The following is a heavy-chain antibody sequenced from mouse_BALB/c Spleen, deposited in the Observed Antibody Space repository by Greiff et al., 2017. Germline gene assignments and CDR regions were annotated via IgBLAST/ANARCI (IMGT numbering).Heavy chain of an antibody. CDR3: ARSHYGNYVFDY. Sequence: EVQLQESGGGLVKPGGSLKLSCAASGFTFSSYTMSWVRQTPEKRLEWVATISSGSSTIYYADTVKGRFTISRDNPKNTLFLQMTSLRSEDTAMYYCARSHYGNYVFDYWGQGTTLTVSS. V-gene: IGHV5-9-3*01. CDR1: GFTFSSYT. CDR2: ISSGSSTI. D-gene: IGHD2-1*01. J-gene: IGHJ2*01.